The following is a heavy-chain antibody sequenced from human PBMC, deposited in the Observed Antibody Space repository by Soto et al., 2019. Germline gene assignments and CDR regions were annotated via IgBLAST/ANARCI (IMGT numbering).Heavy chain of an antibody. Sequence: SETLSLTCTVSGGSISSGGYYWSWIRQHPGKGLEWIGYINYSGSTYYNPSLKSRVTISVDTSKNQFSLKLSSVTAADTAVYFCARDSCSGGSCLSGFFDYWGQGTLVTVSS. J-gene: IGHJ4*02. D-gene: IGHD2-15*01. CDR3: ARDSCSGGSCLSGFFDY. CDR2: INYSGST. CDR1: GGSISSGGYY. V-gene: IGHV4-31*03.